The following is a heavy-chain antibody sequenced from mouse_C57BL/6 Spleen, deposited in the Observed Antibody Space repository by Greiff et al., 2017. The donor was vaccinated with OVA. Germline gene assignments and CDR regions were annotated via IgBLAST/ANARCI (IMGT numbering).Heavy chain of an antibody. D-gene: IGHD2-3*01. V-gene: IGHV1-61*01. CDR3: ARHDGYY. CDR1: GYTFTSYW. J-gene: IGHJ3*01. Sequence: QVHVKQPGAELVRPGSSVKLSCKASGYTFTSYWMDWVKQRPGQGLEWIGNIYPSDSETHYNQKFKDKATLTVDKSSSTAYMQLSSLTSEDSAVYYCARHDGYYWGQGTLVTVSA. CDR2: IYPSDSET.